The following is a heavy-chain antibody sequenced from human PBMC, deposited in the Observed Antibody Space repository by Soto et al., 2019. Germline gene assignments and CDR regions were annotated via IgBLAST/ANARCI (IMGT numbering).Heavy chain of an antibody. V-gene: IGHV3-66*01. J-gene: IGHJ4*02. D-gene: IGHD2-15*01. CDR3: ASKRGDCSDGDGTRYYLDY. CDR1: GFTVSGNY. Sequence: EVQLVESGRGLVQPGGSLRLSCAASGFTVSGNYMNWVRQAPGKGLEWVSIIYSGGDTYYADSVKGRFTISRDNCKNTLFIQMNSLRAEDTAVYYCASKRGDCSDGDGTRYYLDYWGQGALVTVCS. CDR2: IYSGGDT.